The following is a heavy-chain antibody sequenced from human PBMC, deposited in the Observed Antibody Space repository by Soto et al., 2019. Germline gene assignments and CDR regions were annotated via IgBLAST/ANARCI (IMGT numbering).Heavy chain of an antibody. V-gene: IGHV4-31*03. J-gene: IGHJ4*02. Sequence: QVQLQESGPGLVKPSQTLSLTCTVSGGSISSGGYYWSWIRPHPGKGLELIGYIYYSGSTYYNPSLKSRVTISVDTSKNQFSLKLSSVTAADTAVYYCARSPEATVTAFDYWGQGTLVTVSS. CDR1: GGSISSGGYY. CDR2: IYYSGST. CDR3: ARSPEATVTAFDY. D-gene: IGHD4-17*01.